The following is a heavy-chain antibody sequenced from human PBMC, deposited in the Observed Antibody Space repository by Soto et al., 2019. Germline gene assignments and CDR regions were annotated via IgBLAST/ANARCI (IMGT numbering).Heavy chain of an antibody. J-gene: IGHJ4*02. Sequence: SVKVSCKASGGTFSSYAISWVRQAPGQGLEWMGGIVPIFGTANYAQKFQGRVTITADKSTSTAYMELSSLRSEDTGVYYCARAAYRSLWFLSHWAQGTLVTVPQ. D-gene: IGHD3-9*01. CDR3: ARAAYRSLWFLSH. CDR2: IVPIFGTA. V-gene: IGHV1-69*06. CDR1: GGTFSSYA.